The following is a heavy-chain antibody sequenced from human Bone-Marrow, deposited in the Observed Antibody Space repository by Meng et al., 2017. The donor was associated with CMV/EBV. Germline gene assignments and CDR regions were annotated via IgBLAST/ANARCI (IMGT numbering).Heavy chain of an antibody. D-gene: IGHD5-18*01. Sequence: GKSLKISSADSGFTFDDYAMHWVRQAPGKGLEWVSGISWNSGSIGYADSVKGRFTISRDNAKNSLYLQMNSLRAEDTALYYCAKDLMDTANDAFDIWGQGIMVTF. J-gene: IGHJ3*02. V-gene: IGHV3-9*01. CDR3: AKDLMDTANDAFDI. CDR2: ISWNSGSI. CDR1: GFTFDDYA.